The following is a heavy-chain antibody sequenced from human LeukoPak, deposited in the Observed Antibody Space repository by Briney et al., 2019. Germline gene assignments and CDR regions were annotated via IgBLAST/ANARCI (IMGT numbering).Heavy chain of an antibody. D-gene: IGHD1-1*01. V-gene: IGHV3-30-3*01. J-gene: IGHJ5*02. CDR1: GFTFSDYT. CDR3: ASAGSTTLSNWFDH. Sequence: GGSLRLSCAASGFTFSDYTMHWVRQAPGKGLEWVTVISYDGSQKYYADSVKGRFTLSRDNSENSLFLQMNSLRAEDTAVYYCASAGSTTLSNWFDHWGQGSLVIVAS. CDR2: ISYDGSQK.